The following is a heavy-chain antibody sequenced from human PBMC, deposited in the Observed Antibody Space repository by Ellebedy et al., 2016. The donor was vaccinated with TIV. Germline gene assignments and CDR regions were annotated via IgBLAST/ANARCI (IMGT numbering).Heavy chain of an antibody. CDR1: AYTFNNYG. D-gene: IGHD3-22*01. CDR3: ARDYPYYESGNY. J-gene: IGHJ4*02. CDR2: IYPSSDDT. V-gene: IGHV1-18*01. Sequence: AASVTVSCKASAYTFNNYGINWVRQAPGQGLEWMGWIYPSSDDTYSAQSLQGRLTMTTDTSTTTVYMELRSLRSDDTAVYYCARDYPYYESGNYWGQGTLVTVSS.